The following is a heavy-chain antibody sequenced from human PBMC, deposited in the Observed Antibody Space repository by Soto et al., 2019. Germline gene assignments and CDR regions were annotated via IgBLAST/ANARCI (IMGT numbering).Heavy chain of an antibody. J-gene: IGHJ6*02. D-gene: IGHD6-19*01. CDR3: AKEMIAVAGTWSYGMDV. CDR2: ISWGGTSA. V-gene: IGHV3-43*01. CDR1: GFTIDDYT. Sequence: GGSLRLSCAASGFTIDDYTMHWVRQAPGKGLEWVSLISWGGTSAYYADSVKGRFTISRDNSKNSLYLQMNSLRTEDTALYYCAKEMIAVAGTWSYGMDVWGQGTTVTVSS.